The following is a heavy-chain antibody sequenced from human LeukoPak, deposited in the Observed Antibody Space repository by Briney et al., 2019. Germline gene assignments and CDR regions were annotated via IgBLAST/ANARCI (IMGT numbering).Heavy chain of an antibody. V-gene: IGHV1-46*01. Sequence: EASVKVSCKASGYTFGTHWMHWVRQAPGQGLEWMGIINPSGGSTNYAQKFQGRVTMTRDMSTSTVYMELSSLRSEDTAVYYCARDRGYLDYWGQGTLVTVSS. CDR3: ARDRGYLDY. CDR1: GYTFGTHW. J-gene: IGHJ4*02. D-gene: IGHD2-15*01. CDR2: INPSGGST.